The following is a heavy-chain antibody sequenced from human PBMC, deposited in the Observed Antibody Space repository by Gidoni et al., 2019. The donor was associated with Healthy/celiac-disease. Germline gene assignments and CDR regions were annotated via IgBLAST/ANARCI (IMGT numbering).Heavy chain of an antibody. CDR2: ISAYNGNT. CDR3: ARDMDTAPDYYYGMDV. CDR1: GYTFTSYG. V-gene: IGHV1-18*01. D-gene: IGHD5-18*01. Sequence: QVQLVQSGAEVKKPGASVKVSCKASGYTFTSYGISWVRQAPGQGLEWMGWISAYNGNTNYAQKLQGRVTMITDTSTSTAYMELRSLRSDDTAVYYCARDMDTAPDYYYGMDVWGQGTTVTVSS. J-gene: IGHJ6*02.